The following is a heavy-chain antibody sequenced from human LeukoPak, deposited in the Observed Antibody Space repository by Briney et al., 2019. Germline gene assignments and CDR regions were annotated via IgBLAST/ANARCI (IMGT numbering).Heavy chain of an antibody. CDR2: ISGSGGNT. J-gene: IGHJ6*02. D-gene: IGHD3-22*01. V-gene: IGHV3-23*01. CDR3: ARDSGIYDSSGYYGLSYYGMDV. CDR1: GFTFSNYA. Sequence: GGSLRLSCEASGFTFSNYAMSWARQAPGKGLEWVSVISGSGGNTDYADSVKGRFTISRDNSKNTLYLQMNSLRAEDTAVYYCARDSGIYDSSGYYGLSYYGMDVWGQGTTVTVSS.